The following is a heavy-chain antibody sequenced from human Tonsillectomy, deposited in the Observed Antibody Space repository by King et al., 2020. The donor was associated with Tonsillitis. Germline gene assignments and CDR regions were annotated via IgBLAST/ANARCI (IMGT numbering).Heavy chain of an antibody. Sequence: TLKESGPVLVKPTETLTLTCSVSGFSLSDFRVGVSWIRQPPGKALEWLAHIVSNDEKSYPTSLKSRLTISKDTSKSQVVLTMTNMDPVDKATYYCARTYGEYSTVFDYWGQGALVTVSS. CDR2: IVSNDEK. J-gene: IGHJ4*02. CDR3: ARTYGEYSTVFDY. CDR1: GFSLSDFRVG. V-gene: IGHV2-26*01. D-gene: IGHD4-17*01.